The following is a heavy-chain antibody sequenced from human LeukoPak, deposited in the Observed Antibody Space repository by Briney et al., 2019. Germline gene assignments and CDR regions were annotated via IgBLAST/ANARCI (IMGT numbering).Heavy chain of an antibody. CDR2: IWYDGSNK. J-gene: IGHJ3*02. CDR1: GFTFSSYG. CDR3: AREAIVATIRGAFDI. Sequence: GGSLRLSCAASGFTFSSYGMHWVRQAPGKGLEWVAVIWYDGSNKYYADSVKGRFTISRDNSKNTLYLQMNSLRAEDTAVYYCAREAIVATIRGAFDIWGQGTMVTVSP. V-gene: IGHV3-33*01. D-gene: IGHD5-12*01.